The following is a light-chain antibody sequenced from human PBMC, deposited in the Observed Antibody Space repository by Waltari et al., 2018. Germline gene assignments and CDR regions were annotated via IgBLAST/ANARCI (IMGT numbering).Light chain of an antibody. J-gene: IGLJ3*02. CDR2: EDN. Sequence: SYELTQPPAVSVSPGQTARITCSGSALPRKHAYWYHQKSGQVPLLVIYEDNRRPSGTPGRFSGSSSGTKATLTITGAQADDEGDYYCYSTDSGGDHRGVFGGGTRLTVL. CDR1: ALPRKH. CDR3: YSTDSGGDHRGV. V-gene: IGLV3-10*01.